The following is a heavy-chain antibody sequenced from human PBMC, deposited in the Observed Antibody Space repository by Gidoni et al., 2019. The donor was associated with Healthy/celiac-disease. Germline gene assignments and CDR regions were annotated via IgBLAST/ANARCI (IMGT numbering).Heavy chain of an antibody. Sequence: QVQLVQSGAEVKKPGSSVKVSCKASGGTFSSYAISWVRQAPGQGLEWMGGIIPIFGIANYAQKFQGRVTITADKSTSTAYMELSSLRSEDTAVYYCARGGLWGPGYSGYEWTFDYWGQGTLVTVSS. CDR1: GGTFSSYA. V-gene: IGHV1-69*17. CDR2: IIPIFGIA. J-gene: IGHJ4*02. D-gene: IGHD5-12*01. CDR3: ARGGLWGPGYSGYEWTFDY.